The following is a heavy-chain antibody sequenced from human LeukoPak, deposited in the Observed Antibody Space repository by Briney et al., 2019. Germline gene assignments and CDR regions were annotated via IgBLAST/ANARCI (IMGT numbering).Heavy chain of an antibody. J-gene: IGHJ5*02. CDR3: ARDINGYYYDSHGYYPTDL. Sequence: ASVKVSCKASGYIFTSYGISWVRQAPGQGLEWMGWISVYNGNTNYPQRLQGRVTMTTDTSTTTAYMELRSLRSDHTAVYYCARDINGYYYDSHGYYPTDLWGQGTLVTVSS. CDR2: ISVYNGNT. CDR1: GYIFTSYG. V-gene: IGHV1-18*01. D-gene: IGHD3-22*01.